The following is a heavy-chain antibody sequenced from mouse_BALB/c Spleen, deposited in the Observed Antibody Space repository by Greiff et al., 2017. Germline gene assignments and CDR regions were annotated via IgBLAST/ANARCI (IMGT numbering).Heavy chain of an antibody. Sequence: QVQLKESGAELAKPGASVKMSCKASGYTFTSYWMHWVKQRPGQGLEWIGYINPSTGYTEYNQKFKDKATLTADKSSSTAYMQLSSLTSEDSAVYYCARSYRYAYAMDYWGQGTSVTVSS. D-gene: IGHD2-14*01. CDR1: GYTFTSYW. V-gene: IGHV1-7*01. CDR3: ARSYRYAYAMDY. J-gene: IGHJ4*01. CDR2: INPSTGYT.